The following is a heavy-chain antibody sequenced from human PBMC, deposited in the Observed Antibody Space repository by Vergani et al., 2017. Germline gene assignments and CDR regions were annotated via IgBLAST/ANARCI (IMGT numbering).Heavy chain of an antibody. CDR1: GFTFSNYG. J-gene: IGHJ4*02. CDR3: AKDSSGSYYGHFDY. D-gene: IGHD1-26*01. Sequence: VQLVESGGGVVQPGGSLRLSCGASGFTFSNYGMHWVRQAPGKGLEWVSGISGNGGSICYADSVKGRFTISRDNAKNSLYLQMNSLRAEDTALYYCAKDSSGSYYGHFDYWGQGTLVTVSS. CDR2: ISGNGGSI. V-gene: IGHV3-9*01.